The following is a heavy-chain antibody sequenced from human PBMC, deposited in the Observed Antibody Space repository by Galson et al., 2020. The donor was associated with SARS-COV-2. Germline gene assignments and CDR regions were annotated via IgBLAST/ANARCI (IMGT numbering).Heavy chain of an antibody. J-gene: IGHJ3*02. V-gene: IGHV4-59*11. CDR2: IHYSGRS. D-gene: IGHD6-25*01. CDR1: GGSISTHY. Sequence: SETLSLTCSVSGGSISTHYWSWVRQPPGKGLEWIAYIHYSGRSDCSPSLKSRVTISVDTSKNQFSLKLSSVTSADTAGYYCVREWGGYIDDAFDIWGQGTMVTVSS. CDR3: VREWGGYIDDAFDI.